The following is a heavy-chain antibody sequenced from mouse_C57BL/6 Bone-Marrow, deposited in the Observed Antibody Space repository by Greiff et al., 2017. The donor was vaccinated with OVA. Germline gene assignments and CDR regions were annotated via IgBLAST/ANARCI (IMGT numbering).Heavy chain of an antibody. CDR3: ARDQYYGSSYVGYYFDY. J-gene: IGHJ2*01. V-gene: IGHV5-4*01. CDR2: SSDGGSYT. CDR1: GFTFSSYA. Sequence: EVQGVESGGGLVKPGGSLKLSCAASGFTFSSYAMSWVRQTPEKRLEWVATSSDGGSYTYYPDNVKGRFTISRDNAKNNLYLQMRHLKSEDTAMYYCARDQYYGSSYVGYYFDYWGQGTTLTVSS. D-gene: IGHD1-1*01.